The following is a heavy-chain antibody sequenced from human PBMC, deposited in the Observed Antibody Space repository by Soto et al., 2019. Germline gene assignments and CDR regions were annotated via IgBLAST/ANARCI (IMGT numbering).Heavy chain of an antibody. V-gene: IGHV3-21*01. Sequence: ESGGGLVKPGGSLRLSCAASGFTFTRYSMNWVRQAPGKGLEWVSSISSTTNYIYYADSMKGRFTVSRDNAKNSVYLEMNSLSADDTAVYYCARESEDLTSNFDYWGQGTLVTVSS. CDR2: ISSTTNYI. CDR3: ARESEDLTSNFDY. CDR1: GFTFTRYS. J-gene: IGHJ4*02.